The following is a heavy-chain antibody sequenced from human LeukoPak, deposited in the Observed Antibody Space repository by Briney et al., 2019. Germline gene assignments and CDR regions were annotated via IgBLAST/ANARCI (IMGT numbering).Heavy chain of an antibody. CDR3: ARVGIGIAPYYYMDV. CDR2: IYYSGST. J-gene: IGHJ6*03. V-gene: IGHV4-39*07. D-gene: IGHD6-13*01. Sequence: PSETLSLTCTVSGGSISSSSYYWGWIRQPPGKGLEWIGSIYYSGSTYYNPSLKSRVTISVDTSKNQFSLKLSSVTAEDTAVYYCARVGIGIAPYYYMDVWGKGTTVTVSS. CDR1: GGSISSSSYY.